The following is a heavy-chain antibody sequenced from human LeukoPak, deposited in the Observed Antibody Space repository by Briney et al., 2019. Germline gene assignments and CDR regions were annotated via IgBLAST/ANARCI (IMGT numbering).Heavy chain of an antibody. D-gene: IGHD6-13*01. CDR1: GGSVTSYY. Sequence: SETLSLTCTVSGGSVTSYYCSWIRHPPGKGLEWIGNIHYSGSSGSTNYNPSLKTRVTTSVDTSTNQLSLRLSSVTAADTAVYYCARVSDLAAAGTYDYWGQGTLVTVSS. CDR3: ARVSDLAAAGTYDY. V-gene: IGHV4-59*02. CDR2: IHYSGSSGST. J-gene: IGHJ4*02.